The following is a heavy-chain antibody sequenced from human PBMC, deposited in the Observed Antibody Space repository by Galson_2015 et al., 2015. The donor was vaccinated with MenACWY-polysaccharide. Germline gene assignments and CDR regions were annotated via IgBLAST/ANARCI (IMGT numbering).Heavy chain of an antibody. CDR2: ISYDGSNK. Sequence: SLRLSCAASGFTFSSYAMHWVRQAPGKGQEWVAVISYDGSNKYYADSVKGRFTISRDNSKNTLYLQMNSLRAEDTAVCYCAREGGGNSGPEYFQHWGQGTLVTVSS. J-gene: IGHJ1*01. V-gene: IGHV3-30-3*01. CDR3: AREGGGNSGPEYFQH. CDR1: GFTFSSYA. D-gene: IGHD4-23*01.